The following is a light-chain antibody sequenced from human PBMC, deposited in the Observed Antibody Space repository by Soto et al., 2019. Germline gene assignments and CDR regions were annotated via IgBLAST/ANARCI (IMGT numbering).Light chain of an antibody. CDR1: SSDVGSYNR. CDR3: SSYTTSTTVI. J-gene: IGLJ2*01. V-gene: IGLV2-18*02. Sequence: QSALTQPPSVSGSPGQSVTISCTGTSSDVGSYNRVSWYQQPPGTVPKLIIYEVSNRPSGVPDRFSGSKSGNTASLTISGLQAEDEADYYCSSYTTSTTVIFGGGTKLTVL. CDR2: EVS.